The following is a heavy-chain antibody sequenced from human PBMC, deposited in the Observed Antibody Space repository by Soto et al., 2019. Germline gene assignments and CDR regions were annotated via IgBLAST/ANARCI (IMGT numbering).Heavy chain of an antibody. CDR3: ARALGVPAETDY. V-gene: IGHV4-30-4*01. CDR1: GGSISSGDYY. D-gene: IGHD2-2*01. J-gene: IGHJ4*02. Sequence: SETLSLTCTVSGGSISSGDYYWSWIRQPPGKGLEWIGYIYYSGSTYYNPSLKSRVTISVDTSKNQFSLKLSSVTAADTAVYYCARALGVPAETDYWGQGTLVTVSS. CDR2: IYYSGST.